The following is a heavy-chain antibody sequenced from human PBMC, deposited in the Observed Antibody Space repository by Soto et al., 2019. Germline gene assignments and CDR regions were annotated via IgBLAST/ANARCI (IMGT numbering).Heavy chain of an antibody. J-gene: IGHJ4*02. Sequence: QLQLQESGPGLVKPSETLSLTCTVSGGSISSSSYYWGWIRQPPGKGLEWIGSIYYSGSTYYNPSLKSRVTISVDTSKNQFSLKLSSVTAADTAVYYCARQAFVPYYDYIWGSYRYDYWGQGTLVTVSS. D-gene: IGHD3-16*02. V-gene: IGHV4-39*01. CDR3: ARQAFVPYYDYIWGSYRYDY. CDR2: IYYSGST. CDR1: GGSISSSSYY.